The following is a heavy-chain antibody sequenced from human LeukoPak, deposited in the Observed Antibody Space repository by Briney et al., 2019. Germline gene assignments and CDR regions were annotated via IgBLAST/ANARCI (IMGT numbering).Heavy chain of an antibody. J-gene: IGHJ4*02. CDR2: IRSKPQSYAT. V-gene: IGHV3-73*01. Sequence: GGSIRLSCAASGFTFSNAWMSRVRQAPGKGLECVGRIRSKPQSYATAYDESLKGRFTISRDDSKNTAYLQMSSLKIEDTAVYYCTRVGPSTVVDYWGQGTQVTVSS. CDR1: GFTFSNAW. D-gene: IGHD1-26*01. CDR3: TRVGPSTVVDY.